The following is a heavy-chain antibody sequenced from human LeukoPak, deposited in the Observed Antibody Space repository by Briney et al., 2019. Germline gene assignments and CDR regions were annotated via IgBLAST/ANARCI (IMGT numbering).Heavy chain of an antibody. CDR1: GYTFSNYD. CDR3: ARDQRYCGGDCYDAFDI. D-gene: IGHD2-21*02. V-gene: IGHV7-4-1*02. CDR2: INTKTGNP. J-gene: IGHJ3*02. Sequence: ASVKVSCKASGYTFSNYDMNWVRQAPGQGLEWMGWINTKTGNPTYAQDFTGRFVFSLDTSVSTTYLQISSLEADDTAVYYCARDQRYCGGDCYDAFDIWGQGTMVTVSS.